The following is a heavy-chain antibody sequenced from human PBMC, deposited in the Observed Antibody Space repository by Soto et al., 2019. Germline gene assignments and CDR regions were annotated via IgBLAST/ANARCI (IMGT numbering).Heavy chain of an antibody. V-gene: IGHV1-69*12. J-gene: IGHJ5*02. CDR2: IIPIFGTA. Sequence: QVQLVQSGAEVKKPGSSVKVSCKASGGTFSSYAISWVRQAPGQGLEWMGGIIPIFGTANYAQKFQGRVTITADESPAPADTEPGSLGSEDTAVYDGARGPTRSGFDPWGQGTLVTVSS. CDR3: ARGPTRSGFDP. CDR1: GGTFSSYA. D-gene: IGHD6-25*01.